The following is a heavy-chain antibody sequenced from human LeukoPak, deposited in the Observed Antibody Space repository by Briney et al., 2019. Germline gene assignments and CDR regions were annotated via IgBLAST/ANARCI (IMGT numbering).Heavy chain of an antibody. Sequence: SETLSLTCTVSGGSISSYYWSWIRQPPGKGLEWIGYIYYSGSTNYNPSLKSRVTISVDTSKNQFSLKLSSVTAADTAVYCCARGIPDIVEVVADWFDPWGQGTLVTVSS. CDR3: ARGIPDIVEVVADWFDP. J-gene: IGHJ5*02. CDR1: GGSISSYY. V-gene: IGHV4-59*01. CDR2: IYYSGST. D-gene: IGHD2-15*01.